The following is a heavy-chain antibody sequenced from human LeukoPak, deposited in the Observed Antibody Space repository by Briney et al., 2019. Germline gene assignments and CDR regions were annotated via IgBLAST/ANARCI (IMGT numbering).Heavy chain of an antibody. V-gene: IGHV3-30*03. CDR1: GFTFTSYG. CDR2: ITYDGYYK. CDR3: ARASTTVPNLLDH. D-gene: IGHD4-17*01. Sequence: GGSLRLSCAASGFTFTSYGMHWVRQAPGKGLEWVALITYDGYYKYYSDSVKGRFTISSDTSKNTMYLQTSSLRAEDTAVYYCARASTTVPNLLDHWGRGTLVTVSS. J-gene: IGHJ4*02.